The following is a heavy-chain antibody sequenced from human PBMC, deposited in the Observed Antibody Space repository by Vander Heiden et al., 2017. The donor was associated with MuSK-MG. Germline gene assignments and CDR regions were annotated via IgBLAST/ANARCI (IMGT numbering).Heavy chain of an antibody. CDR1: GHSFTSYW. V-gene: IGHV5-10-1*03. CDR3: ARQRVGLMWDLRDY. CDR2: IDPSDSYT. D-gene: IGHD2-8*01. J-gene: IGHJ4*02. Sequence: EVQLVQSGAEVKKPGESLRISCKGSGHSFTSYWINWVRQMPGKGLEWMGRIDPSDSYTNYSPSFQGHVTISTDKSISTAYLQWSSLEASDTAVYYCARQRVGLMWDLRDYWGQGTLVTVSS.